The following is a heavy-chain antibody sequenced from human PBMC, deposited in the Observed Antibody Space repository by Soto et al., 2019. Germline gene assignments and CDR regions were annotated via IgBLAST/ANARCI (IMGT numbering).Heavy chain of an antibody. V-gene: IGHV3-48*01. D-gene: IGHD6-13*01. CDR2: ISSSSSTI. Sequence: QPGGSLRLSCAASGFTFSSYSMNWVRQAPGKGLEWVSYISSSSSTIYYADSVKGRFTISRDNAKNSLYLQMNSLRAEDTAVYYCARVAAAGTIRSDLDYWGQGTLVTVSS. CDR1: GFTFSSYS. J-gene: IGHJ4*02. CDR3: ARVAAAGTIRSDLDY.